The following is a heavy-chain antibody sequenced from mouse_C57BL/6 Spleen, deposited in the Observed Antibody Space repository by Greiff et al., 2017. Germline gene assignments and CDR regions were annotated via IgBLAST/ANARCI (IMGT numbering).Heavy chain of an antibody. D-gene: IGHD1-2*01. J-gene: IGHJ4*01. CDR1: GYSFTGYY. CDR3: ARWTTAYAMDY. V-gene: IGHV1-42*01. CDR2: INPSTGGT. Sequence: VQLQQSGPELVKPGASVKISCKASGYSFTGYYMNWVKQSPEKSLEWIGEINPSTGGTTYNQKFKAKATLTVDKSSSTAYMQLKSLTSEDSAVYYCARWTTAYAMDYWGQGTSVTVSS.